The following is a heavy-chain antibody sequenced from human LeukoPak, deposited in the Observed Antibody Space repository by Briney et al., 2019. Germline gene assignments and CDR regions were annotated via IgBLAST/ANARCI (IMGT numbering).Heavy chain of an antibody. Sequence: SQTLSLTCAISGDSVSSNSAAWNWIGQSPSRGLEWLGRTYYRSKWYSEYALSLKSRIIITPDTSRNQFSLQLNSVTPEDTAVYYCARSGGDLDYWGQGTLVTVSS. CDR1: GDSVSSNSAA. J-gene: IGHJ4*02. V-gene: IGHV6-1*01. D-gene: IGHD2-21*01. CDR3: ARSGGDLDY. CDR2: TYYRSKWYS.